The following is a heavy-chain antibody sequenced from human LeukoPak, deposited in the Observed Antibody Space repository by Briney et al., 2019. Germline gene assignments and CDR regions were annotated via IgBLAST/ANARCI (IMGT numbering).Heavy chain of an antibody. V-gene: IGHV1-69*05. CDR2: IIPIFGTA. CDR1: GGTFSSYA. CDR3: AREEGGYYDFWSGSAGHY. D-gene: IGHD3-3*01. J-gene: IGHJ4*02. Sequence: SVKVSCKASGGTFSSYAISWVRQAPGQGLEWMGRIIPIFGTANYAQKFQGRVTITTDESTSTAYMELSSLRSEDTAVYYCAREEGGYYDFWSGSAGHYWGQGTLVTVSS.